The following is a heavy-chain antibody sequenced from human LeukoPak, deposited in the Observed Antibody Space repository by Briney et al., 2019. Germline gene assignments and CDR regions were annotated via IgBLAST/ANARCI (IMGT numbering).Heavy chain of an antibody. V-gene: IGHV4-39*07. J-gene: IGHJ5*02. CDR1: GGSISSSSYY. Sequence: KPSETLSLTCTVSGGSISSSSYYWGWIRQPPGKGLEWIGSIYYSGSTYYNPSLKSRVTISVDTSKNHFSLKLNSVTAADTAVYYCARVILWFGALKWFDPWGQGTLVTVSS. CDR2: IYYSGST. D-gene: IGHD3-10*01. CDR3: ARVILWFGALKWFDP.